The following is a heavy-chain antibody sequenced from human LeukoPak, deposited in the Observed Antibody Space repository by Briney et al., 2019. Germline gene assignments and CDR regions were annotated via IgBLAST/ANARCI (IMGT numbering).Heavy chain of an antibody. CDR3: AGGDDYYYYMDV. V-gene: IGHV3-23*01. J-gene: IGHJ6*03. CDR2: ISGSGGST. D-gene: IGHD2-21*02. Sequence: AGGSLRLSCAASGFPFSRYIMNWVRQAPGKGLEWVSAISGSGGSTYYADSVKGRFTISRDNSKNTLYLQMNSLRAEDTAVYYCAGGDDYYYYMDVWGKGTTVTISS. CDR1: GFPFSRYI.